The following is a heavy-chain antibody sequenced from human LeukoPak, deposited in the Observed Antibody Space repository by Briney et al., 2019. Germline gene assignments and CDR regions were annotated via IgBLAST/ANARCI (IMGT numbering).Heavy chain of an antibody. V-gene: IGHV3-23*01. Sequence: GSLRLSCAASGFTFSSYAMSWVRQAPGKGLEWVSAISGSGGSTYYADSVKGRFTISRDNSKSTLYLQMNSLRAEDTAVYYCAKAGDHYDSSGYYPLFDYWGQGTLVTVSS. D-gene: IGHD3-22*01. CDR2: ISGSGGST. J-gene: IGHJ4*02. CDR3: AKAGDHYDSSGYYPLFDY. CDR1: GFTFSSYA.